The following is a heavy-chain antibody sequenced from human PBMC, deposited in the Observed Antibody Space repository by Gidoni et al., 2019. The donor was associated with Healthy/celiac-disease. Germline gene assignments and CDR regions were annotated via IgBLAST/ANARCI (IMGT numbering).Heavy chain of an antibody. V-gene: IGHV3-21*01. CDR3: ARSLGSRGCL. J-gene: IGHJ4*02. Sequence: EVQLVESGGGLVKPGGSLRLSCAASGFTFSSYSMNWVRQAPGKGLEWVSSISSSSSYIYYADSVKGRFTISRDNAKNSLYLQMNSRRAEDTAVYYCARSLGSRGCLWGQGTLVTVSS. CDR1: GFTFSSYS. D-gene: IGHD3-10*01. CDR2: ISSSSSYI.